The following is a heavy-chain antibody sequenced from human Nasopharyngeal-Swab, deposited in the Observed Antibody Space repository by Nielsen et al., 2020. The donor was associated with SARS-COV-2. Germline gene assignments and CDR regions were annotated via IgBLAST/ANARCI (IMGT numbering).Heavy chain of an antibody. CDR2: ISYDGSNK. Sequence: GESLKISCAASGFTFSSYAMHWVRQAPGKGLEWVAVISYDGSNKYYADSVKGRFTISRDNSKNTLYLQMNSLSAEDTAVYYCARDGAVAGTSYFDYWGQGTLVTVSS. CDR1: GFTFSSYA. J-gene: IGHJ4*02. V-gene: IGHV3-30-3*01. CDR3: ARDGAVAGTSYFDY. D-gene: IGHD6-19*01.